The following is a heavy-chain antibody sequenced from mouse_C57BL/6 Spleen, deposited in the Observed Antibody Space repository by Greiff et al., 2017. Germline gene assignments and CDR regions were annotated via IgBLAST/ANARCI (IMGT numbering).Heavy chain of an antibody. CDR1: GFTFSSYA. J-gene: IGHJ3*01. CDR2: ISDGGGYT. CDR3: AGEDGNWFAD. D-gene: IGHD2-1*01. Sequence: EVKLEESGGGLVKPGGSLKFSCAASGFTFSSYAMPWVRQTPEKRLEWVATISDGGGYTHYPANVQGRFTITRDNAKNILYRQMSHLESEDTAMYYCAGEDGNWFADWGQGTLVTVSA. V-gene: IGHV5-4*01.